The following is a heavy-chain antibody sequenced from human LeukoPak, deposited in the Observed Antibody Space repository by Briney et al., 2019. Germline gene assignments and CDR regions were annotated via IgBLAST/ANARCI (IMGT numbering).Heavy chain of an antibody. Sequence: GGSLRLSCAASGFTFSSYAMHWVRQAPGKGLEWVAVISYDGSNKYYADSVKGRFTISRDNSKNTLYLQMNSLRAEDTAVYYCARDSGGRYYYDSSGYYLDYWGQGTLVTVSS. D-gene: IGHD3-22*01. CDR2: ISYDGSNK. J-gene: IGHJ4*02. V-gene: IGHV3-30-3*01. CDR1: GFTFSSYA. CDR3: ARDSGGRYYYDSSGYYLDY.